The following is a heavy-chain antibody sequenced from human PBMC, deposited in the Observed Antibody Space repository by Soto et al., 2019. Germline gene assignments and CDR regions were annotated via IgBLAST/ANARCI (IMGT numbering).Heavy chain of an antibody. Sequence: GGSLRLPCAASGFTFSSYAMSWVRQAPGKGLEWVSAISGSGGSTYYADSGKGRFTISRDNSKNTLYLQMNSLRAEDTAVYYWAKDPGYDFPNWFDPWGQGTLVTVSS. D-gene: IGHD5-12*01. V-gene: IGHV3-23*01. J-gene: IGHJ5*02. CDR2: ISGSGGST. CDR3: AKDPGYDFPNWFDP. CDR1: GFTFSSYA.